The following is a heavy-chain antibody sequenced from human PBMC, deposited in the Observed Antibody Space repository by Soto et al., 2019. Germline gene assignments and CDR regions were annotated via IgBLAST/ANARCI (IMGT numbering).Heavy chain of an antibody. J-gene: IGHJ6*02. CDR1: GFTFSSYS. CDR2: ISSSSSYI. V-gene: IGHV3-21*01. CDR3: ARRVDSSGWTASYYGMDV. Sequence: GGSLRLSCAASGFTFSSYSMNWVRQAPGKGLEWVSSISSSSSYIYYADSVKGRFTISRDNARNSLYLQMNSLRAEDTAVYYCARRVDSSGWTASYYGMDVWGQGTTVTVSS. D-gene: IGHD6-19*01.